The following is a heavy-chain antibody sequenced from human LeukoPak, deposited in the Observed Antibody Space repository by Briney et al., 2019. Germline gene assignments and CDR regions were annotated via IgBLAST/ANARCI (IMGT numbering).Heavy chain of an antibody. V-gene: IGHV1-2*02. CDR1: GYTFADYY. J-gene: IGHJ4*02. CDR2: INPDSGGT. CDR3: ARGLFSGSSPADY. Sequence: ASVKVSCKASGYTFADYYIHWVRQAPGQGLEWMGWINPDSGGTIYAQKFQGRVTMTRGTSISTAYMELSSLTSDDTAVYSCARGLFSGSSPADYWGQGTLVTVSS. D-gene: IGHD1-26*01.